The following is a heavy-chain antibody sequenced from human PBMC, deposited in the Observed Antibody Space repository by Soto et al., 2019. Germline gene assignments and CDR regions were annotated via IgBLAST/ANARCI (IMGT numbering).Heavy chain of an antibody. D-gene: IGHD2-2*01. V-gene: IGHV1-18*04. J-gene: IGHJ5*01. CDR2: VSGNNGAS. CDR1: GYTSADFG. Sequence: ASVKVSCKASGYTSADFGINWVRQAPGQGLEWMGWVSGNNGASNPAPKVQGRITMTLDTSTGVSYMALRRLRSDDTAIYYCVRDQKYFRVNGNWFDSWGQGTLVTVSS. CDR3: VRDQKYFRVNGNWFDS.